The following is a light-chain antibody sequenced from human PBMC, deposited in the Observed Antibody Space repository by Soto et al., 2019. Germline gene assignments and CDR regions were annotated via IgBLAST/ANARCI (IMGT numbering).Light chain of an antibody. CDR3: GTWERSLGVGG. Sequence: QSVMTQPPSVSAAPGQKVTISCSGSSSNIGGNSVSGYQQLPGTAPKLLIYDDNKRPSGIPDRFSGSKSGTSATLGITGLQTGGEAHYYFGTWERSLGVGGIGRRTQVTVL. CDR2: DDN. CDR1: SSNIGGNS. V-gene: IGLV1-51*01. J-gene: IGLJ2*01.